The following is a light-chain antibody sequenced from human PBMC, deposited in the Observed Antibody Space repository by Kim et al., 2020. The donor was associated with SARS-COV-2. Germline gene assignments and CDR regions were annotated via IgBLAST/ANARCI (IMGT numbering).Light chain of an antibody. CDR3: AAWDDSLSGPV. CDR1: SANIGIKH. V-gene: IGLV1-47*01. J-gene: IGLJ3*02. CDR2: RTN. Sequence: QVVTRSVSGRSANIGIKHVYWYRLFPEPAPKLLIFRTNQRPSGVPDRFSGSKSGTSASLAISGLRSEDEADYYCAAWDDSLSGPVFGGGTKVTVL.